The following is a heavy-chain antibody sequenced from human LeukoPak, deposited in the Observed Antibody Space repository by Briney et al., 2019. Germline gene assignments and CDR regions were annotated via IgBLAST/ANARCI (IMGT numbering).Heavy chain of an antibody. CDR2: IYYSGTT. Sequence: SETLCLTCTVSGGSISSYYWSWIRQPPGKGLEWIGYIYYSGTTNYNPSLKSRVTISVDTSKNQFSLKLSSVTAADTAVYYCARGVYIAAAQYGYWGQGTLVSVSS. J-gene: IGHJ4*02. V-gene: IGHV4-59*01. CDR1: GGSISSYY. D-gene: IGHD6-13*01. CDR3: ARGVYIAAAQYGY.